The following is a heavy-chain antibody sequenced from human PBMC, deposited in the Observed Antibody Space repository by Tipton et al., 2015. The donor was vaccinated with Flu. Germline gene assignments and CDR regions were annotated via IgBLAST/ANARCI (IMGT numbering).Heavy chain of an antibody. J-gene: IGHJ4*02. CDR2: IYPSGTP. V-gene: IGHV4-39*01. D-gene: IGHD2-21*02. CDR3: ARLSYCDVDLKNFHFDY. Sequence: GLVKPSETLSLTCTVSSGSIRSTNYFCAWIRQPPGKRLELIGSIYPSGTPYYNPSLKSRVTISVDTSKSQFSLKVRSVTAADTAVYYCARLSYCDVDLKNFHFDYWGQGALVTVSS. CDR1: SGSIRSTNYF.